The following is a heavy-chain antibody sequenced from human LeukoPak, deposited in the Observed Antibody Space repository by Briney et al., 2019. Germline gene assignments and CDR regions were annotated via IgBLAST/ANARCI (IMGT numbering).Heavy chain of an antibody. J-gene: IGHJ4*02. CDR3: ARRGGYSYGYVRY. V-gene: IGHV4-34*01. D-gene: IGHD5-18*01. Sequence: SETLSLTCTVSGGSISSYYWSWIRQPPGKGLEWIGEINHSGSTNYNPSLKSRVTISVDTSKNQFSLKLSSVTAADTAVYYCARRGGYSYGYVRYWGQGTLVTVSS. CDR1: GGSISSYY. CDR2: INHSGST.